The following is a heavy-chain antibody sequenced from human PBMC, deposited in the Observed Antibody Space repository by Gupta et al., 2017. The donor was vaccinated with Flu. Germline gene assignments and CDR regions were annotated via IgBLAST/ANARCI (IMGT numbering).Heavy chain of an antibody. CDR2: INPHSGGT. Sequence: QVQLVQSGAEVKKHGASVKVSCKASGYTFTGYYIHWVRQAPGQGLEWMGRINPHSGGTNSEQKFQGRVTMTMDTSISTAYMELSRLRSDDTAVYYCAREKFCHTTSCYRWFDPWGQGTLVTVSS. V-gene: IGHV1-2*06. CDR3: AREKFCHTTSCYRWFDP. CDR1: GYTFTGYY. D-gene: IGHD2-2*02. J-gene: IGHJ5*02.